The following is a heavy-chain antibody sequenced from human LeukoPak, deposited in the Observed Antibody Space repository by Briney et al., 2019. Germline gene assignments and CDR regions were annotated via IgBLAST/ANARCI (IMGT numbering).Heavy chain of an antibody. Sequence: ASVNVSCKASGYIFTGYYMHWVRQAPGQGLEWMGGINPSSGGTNSAQKFQGRVTMTRDTSISTAYMELSRLTSDDTAVYYCARHPYSGSYHFDYWGQGTLVTVSS. CDR3: ARHPYSGSYHFDY. CDR2: INPSSGGT. D-gene: IGHD1-26*01. V-gene: IGHV1-2*02. CDR1: GYIFTGYY. J-gene: IGHJ4*02.